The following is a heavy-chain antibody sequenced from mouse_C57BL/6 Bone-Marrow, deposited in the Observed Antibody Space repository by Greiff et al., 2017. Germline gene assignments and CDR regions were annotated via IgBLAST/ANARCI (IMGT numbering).Heavy chain of an antibody. CDR2: IDPSDSYT. D-gene: IGHD1-1*01. Sequence: QVQLQQPGAELVKPGASVKLSCKASGYTFTSYWMQWVKQRPGQGLEWIGEIDPSDSYTNYNQKFKGKATLTVDTSSSTAYMQLSSLTSEDSSVFDCAREGISTVGATPPGFAYWGQGTLVTVSA. V-gene: IGHV1-50*01. CDR3: AREGISTVGATPPGFAY. J-gene: IGHJ3*01. CDR1: GYTFTSYW.